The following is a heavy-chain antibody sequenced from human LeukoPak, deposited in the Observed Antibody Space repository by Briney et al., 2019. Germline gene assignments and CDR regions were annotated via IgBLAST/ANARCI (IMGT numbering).Heavy chain of an antibody. J-gene: IGHJ4*02. CDR1: GYFITTGYY. D-gene: IGHD6-6*01. CDR2: IHYTGST. Sequence: SETLSLTCTVSGYFITTGYYWGWIRPPPGKGLECIATIHYTGSTYYNPSLKSRVTISVDTSKNQFSLKVRSVTAADTAMYYCARVPPGIEARPSEVLHWGQGTLLTVSS. V-gene: IGHV4-38-2*02. CDR3: ARVPPGIEARPSEVLH.